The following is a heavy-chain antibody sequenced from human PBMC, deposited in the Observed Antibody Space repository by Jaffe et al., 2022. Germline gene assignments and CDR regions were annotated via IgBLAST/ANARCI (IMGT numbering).Heavy chain of an antibody. CDR2: IYYSGST. CDR3: ARRGRGYDYIWGSYRADY. CDR1: GGSISSSSYY. V-gene: IGHV4-39*01. Sequence: QLQLQESGPGLVKPSETLSLTCTVSGGSISSSSYYWGWIRQPPGKGLEWIGSIYYSGSTYYNPSLKSRVTISVDTSKNQFSLKLSSVTAADTAVYYCARRGRGYDYIWGSYRADYWGQGTLVTVSS. D-gene: IGHD3-16*02. J-gene: IGHJ4*02.